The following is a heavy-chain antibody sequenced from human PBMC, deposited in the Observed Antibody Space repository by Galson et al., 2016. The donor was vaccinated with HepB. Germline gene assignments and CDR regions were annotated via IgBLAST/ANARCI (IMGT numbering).Heavy chain of an antibody. Sequence: SLRLSCAASGFIFSSYGMHWVRQAPGKGQEWVAVISYDGSKKYYADSVKGRFTVSRDNSKNTLYLQMNSLRDEDTAVYYCANDWYGYMAYWGQGTLVTVSS. D-gene: IGHD6-13*01. CDR3: ANDWYGYMAY. J-gene: IGHJ4*02. CDR1: GFIFSSYG. V-gene: IGHV3-30*18. CDR2: ISYDGSKK.